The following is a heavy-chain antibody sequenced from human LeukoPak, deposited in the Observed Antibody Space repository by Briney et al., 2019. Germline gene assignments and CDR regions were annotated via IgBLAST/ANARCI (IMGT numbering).Heavy chain of an antibody. V-gene: IGHV3-43*02. CDR3: ARDYGGSGTYDYYYYMDV. CDR2: ISEDGGDT. Sequence: GGSLRLSCAASGFTFDDYAMHWVRQTPGEGLECVSLISEDGGDTWYADSVKGRFTISRDNAKNLLYLQMNSLRAEDTAVYYCARDYGGSGTYDYYYYMDVWGKGTTVTVSS. CDR1: GFTFDDYA. D-gene: IGHD3-10*01. J-gene: IGHJ6*03.